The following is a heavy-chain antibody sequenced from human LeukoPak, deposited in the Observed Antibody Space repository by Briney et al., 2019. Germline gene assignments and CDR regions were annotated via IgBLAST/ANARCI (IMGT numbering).Heavy chain of an antibody. Sequence: GGSLRLSCAASGFTVSSNYMSWVRQAPGKGLEWVANIKQDGSEKYYVDSVKGRFTISRDNAKNSLYLQMNSLRAEDTAVYYCARESDYDFWSGSRYYYYYYMDVWGKGTTVTVSS. CDR1: GFTVSSNY. CDR3: ARESDYDFWSGSRYYYYYYMDV. D-gene: IGHD3-3*01. V-gene: IGHV3-7*01. J-gene: IGHJ6*03. CDR2: IKQDGSEK.